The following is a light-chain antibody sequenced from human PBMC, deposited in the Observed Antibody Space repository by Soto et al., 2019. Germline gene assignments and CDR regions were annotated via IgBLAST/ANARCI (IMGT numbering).Light chain of an antibody. CDR2: EVS. Sequence: QCALTHTPSASGSPGQSGTISCAGTSSDIGAYDYVSWYQQHPGRAPKLLIYEVSERPSGVPDRFSGSKSGNTASLTVSGLRAEDEADYYCNSYAGSDNFVVFGTGTKVPVL. CDR3: NSYAGSDNFVV. J-gene: IGLJ1*01. CDR1: SSDIGAYDY. V-gene: IGLV2-8*01.